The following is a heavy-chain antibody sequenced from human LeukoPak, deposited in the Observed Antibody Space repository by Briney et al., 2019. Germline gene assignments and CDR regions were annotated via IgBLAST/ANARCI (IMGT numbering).Heavy chain of an antibody. Sequence: MSGGPLRLSCAASGFTFSSYSMNWVRQAPGKGLEWVSSISSSSSYIYYADSVKGRFTISRDKAKNSLYLQMNSLRAEDTAIYYCAREGMVATFDYWGQGTLVTVSS. CDR1: GFTFSSYS. CDR2: ISSSSSYI. D-gene: IGHD5-12*01. J-gene: IGHJ4*02. V-gene: IGHV3-21*01. CDR3: AREGMVATFDY.